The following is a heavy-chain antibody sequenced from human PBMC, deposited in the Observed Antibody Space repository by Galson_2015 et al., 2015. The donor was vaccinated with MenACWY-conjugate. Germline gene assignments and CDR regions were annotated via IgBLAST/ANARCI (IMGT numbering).Heavy chain of an antibody. CDR3: ATAGDYSVNSYFDY. J-gene: IGHJ4*02. CDR2: ISDSGGDT. Sequence: SLRLSCAASGFTFSHYAMTWVHQAPGKGLEWVSGISDSGGDTYYADSVKGRFTIARDNSKNTVYLQLSSLRADDTVLYYCATAGDYSVNSYFDYWGQGTLVTVSS. D-gene: IGHD5/OR15-5a*01. V-gene: IGHV3-23*01. CDR1: GFTFSHYA.